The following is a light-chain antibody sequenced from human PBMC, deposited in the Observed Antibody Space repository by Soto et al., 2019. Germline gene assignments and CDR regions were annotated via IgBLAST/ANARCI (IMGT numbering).Light chain of an antibody. CDR1: SSNIGRDY. CDR3: AAWDNSLSAWV. J-gene: IGLJ3*02. V-gene: IGLV1-47*02. CDR2: TTN. Sequence: QSVLTQPPSASGTPGQRVTISCSGSSSNIGRDYVYWYQQLPGTAPKLLIYTTNQRPSGVPDRFSGSKSGTSASLAISGLRSEDEADYFCAAWDNSLSAWVFGGGTKLTVL.